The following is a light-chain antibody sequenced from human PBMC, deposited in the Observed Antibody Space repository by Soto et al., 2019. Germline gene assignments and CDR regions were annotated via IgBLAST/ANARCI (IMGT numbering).Light chain of an antibody. CDR2: EGS. Sequence: QSALTQPASVSGSPGQSITISCTGTSSDIGGHDYVSWYQQHPDKAPKFMIYEGSKRPSGVSNRFSGSNSVNTASLTISGLQAEDEADYYCCSYAGNRLVFGGGTQLTVL. CDR3: CSYAGNRLV. V-gene: IGLV2-23*01. CDR1: SSDIGGHDY. J-gene: IGLJ3*02.